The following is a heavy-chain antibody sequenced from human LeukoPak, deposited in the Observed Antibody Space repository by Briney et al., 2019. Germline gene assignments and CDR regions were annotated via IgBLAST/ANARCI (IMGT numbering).Heavy chain of an antibody. D-gene: IGHD2-15*01. CDR3: AREAHIVVVVAATEFDY. J-gene: IGHJ4*02. CDR1: GFTFSSYA. V-gene: IGHV3-23*01. CDR2: ISGSGDST. Sequence: GGSLRLSCAASGFTFSSYAMSWIRQAPGKGLEWVSGISGSGDSTYYADSVKGRFTISRDNAKNSLYLQMNSLRAEDTAVYYCAREAHIVVVVAATEFDYWGQGTLVTVSS.